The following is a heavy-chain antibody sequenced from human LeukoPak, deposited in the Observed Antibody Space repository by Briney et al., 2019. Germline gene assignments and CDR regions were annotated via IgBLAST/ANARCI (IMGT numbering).Heavy chain of an antibody. D-gene: IGHD3-9*01. J-gene: IGHJ3*02. Sequence: LPGGSLRLSCAASGFSFSDYAMTWVRQAPGKGLEWVSAISGSGGSTYYADSVKGRFTISRDNSKNTLYLQMNSLRAEDTAVYYCAKDYTPDWSDFDAFDIWGQGTMVTVSS. CDR1: GFSFSDYA. CDR2: ISGSGGST. V-gene: IGHV3-23*01. CDR3: AKDYTPDWSDFDAFDI.